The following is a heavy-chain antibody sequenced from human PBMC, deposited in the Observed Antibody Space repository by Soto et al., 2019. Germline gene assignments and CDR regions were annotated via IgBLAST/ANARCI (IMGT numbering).Heavy chain of an antibody. J-gene: IGHJ6*02. D-gene: IGHD5-12*01. CDR1: GFTVSSNY. Sequence: LRLSCAASGFTVSSNYMSWVRQAPGKGLEWVSVIYSGGSTYYADSVKGRFTISRDNSKNTLYLQMNSLRAEDTAVYYCARTPYSGYDWDYYYGMDVWGQGTTVTVSS. CDR2: IYSGGST. V-gene: IGHV3-53*01. CDR3: ARTPYSGYDWDYYYGMDV.